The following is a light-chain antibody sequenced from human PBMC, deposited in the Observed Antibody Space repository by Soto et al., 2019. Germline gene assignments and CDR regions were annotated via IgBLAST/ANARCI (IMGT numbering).Light chain of an antibody. J-gene: IGKJ2*01. CDR1: QGISSY. Sequence: DIRLTQSPSFLSASVGDRVSISCRASQGISSYLAWYQQKPGKAPHLLISGASTLQSGVPSRFSGSGSGTELTLTISSLQPEDLATYVCQQVAICPYSFGQGTKREIK. CDR2: GAS. CDR3: QQVAICPYS. V-gene: IGKV1-9*01.